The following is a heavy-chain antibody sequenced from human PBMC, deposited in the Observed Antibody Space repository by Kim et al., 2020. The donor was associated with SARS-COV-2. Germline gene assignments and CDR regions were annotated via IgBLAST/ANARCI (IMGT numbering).Heavy chain of an antibody. CDR3: VKTILDTWYDDF. Sequence: GGSLRLSCSASGSSFSSYAMHWVRQAPGKGLEYVSAINYSGGSTYYADYVKGRFTISRDNSQNTLYLQMSSLRTGDTAVYYCVKTILDTWYDDFWGQGTLVTVSS. CDR2: INYSGGST. D-gene: IGHD6-13*01. V-gene: IGHV3-64D*06. J-gene: IGHJ4*02. CDR1: GSSFSSYA.